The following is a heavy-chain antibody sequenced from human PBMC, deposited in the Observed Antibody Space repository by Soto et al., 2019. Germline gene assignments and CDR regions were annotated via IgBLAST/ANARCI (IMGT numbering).Heavy chain of an antibody. V-gene: IGHV1-24*01. CDR1: GYTLTKLS. J-gene: IGHJ4*02. D-gene: IGHD1-26*01. CDR3: ATVAELPGSLWYFDC. Sequence: GASVKVSCKVSGYTLTKLSMHWVRQAPGKGLEWMGGFDPEDGETIYAQKFQGRVTMTEDTSTDTAYMELSSLRSEDTAVYYCATVAELPGSLWYFDCWGQGTLVTVSS. CDR2: FDPEDGET.